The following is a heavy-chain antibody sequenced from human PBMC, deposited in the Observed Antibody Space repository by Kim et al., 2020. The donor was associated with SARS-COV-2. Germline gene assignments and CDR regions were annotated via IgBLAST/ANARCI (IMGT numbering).Heavy chain of an antibody. CDR3: ARGGRGIVGAIDY. Sequence: YAQKFQGRVTMTRTTSISTAYMELSSLRSEDTAVYYCARGGRGIVGAIDYWGQGTLVTVSS. D-gene: IGHD1-26*01. V-gene: IGHV1-8*01. J-gene: IGHJ4*02.